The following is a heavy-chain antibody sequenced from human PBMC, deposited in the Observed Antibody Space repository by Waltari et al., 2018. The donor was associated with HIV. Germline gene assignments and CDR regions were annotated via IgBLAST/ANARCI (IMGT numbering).Heavy chain of an antibody. CDR2: INPNSGGT. Sequence: QVQLVQSGAEVKKPGASVKVSCKTSGYTFTCHYMPWVRQAPGQGLAGMGWINPNSGGTNYAQKFQGRVTMTRDTSISTVYMQLSRLRSDDTAVYYCARHSDGRVFDYWGQGTLVTVSS. CDR1: GYTFTCHY. CDR3: ARHSDGRVFDY. V-gene: IGHV1-2*02. D-gene: IGHD2-15*01. J-gene: IGHJ4*02.